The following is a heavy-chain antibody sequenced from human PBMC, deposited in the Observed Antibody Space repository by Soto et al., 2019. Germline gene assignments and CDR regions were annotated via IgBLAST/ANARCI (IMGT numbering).Heavy chain of an antibody. D-gene: IGHD6-19*01. CDR1: GFTFTSSA. J-gene: IGHJ6*03. V-gene: IGHV1-58*01. CDR3: ATGGGLVGYYYYYMDV. Sequence: GASVKVSCKASGFTFTSSAVHWVRQARGQRLEWIGWIVVGSGNTNYAQKFQGRVTMTEDTSTDTAYMELSSLRSEDTAVYYCATGGGLVGYYYYYMDVWGKGTTVTVSS. CDR2: IVVGSGNT.